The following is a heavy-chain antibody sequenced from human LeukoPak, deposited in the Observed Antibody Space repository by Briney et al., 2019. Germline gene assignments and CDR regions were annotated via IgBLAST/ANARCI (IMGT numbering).Heavy chain of an antibody. Sequence: SVKLSYKAYRGTLSSYTISWVRQAPGQGLEWMGRIIPILGIAHYAQKFQGRVTITADKSTSTAYMELSSLRSEDTAVYYCARAGPNVVIHLVGTTPLSAAFDIWGQGTMVTVSS. J-gene: IGHJ3*02. D-gene: IGHD2-21*01. CDR3: ARAGPNVVIHLVGTTPLSAAFDI. CDR1: RGTLSSYT. CDR2: IIPILGIA. V-gene: IGHV1-69*02.